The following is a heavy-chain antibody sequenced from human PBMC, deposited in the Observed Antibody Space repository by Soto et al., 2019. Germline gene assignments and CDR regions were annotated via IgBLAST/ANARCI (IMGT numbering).Heavy chain of an antibody. V-gene: IGHV1-3*01. Sequence: GASVKFSCKAAGYTFTSYAMHWVRQAPGQRLEWMGWINAGNGNTKYSQKFQGRVTITRDTSASTAYMELSSLRSEDTAVYYCARDVVVGVLDTTRGVACFDPWGQGTLVAVSS. J-gene: IGHJ5*02. CDR3: ARDVVVGVLDTTRGVACFDP. CDR1: GYTFTSYA. CDR2: INAGNGNT. D-gene: IGHD2-15*01.